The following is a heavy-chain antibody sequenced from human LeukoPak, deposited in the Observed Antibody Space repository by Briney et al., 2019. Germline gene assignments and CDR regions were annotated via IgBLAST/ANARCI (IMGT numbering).Heavy chain of an antibody. D-gene: IGHD1-26*01. CDR3: ANLPYSGSYYGYAFDI. J-gene: IGHJ3*02. CDR1: GFTFSSHG. Sequence: PGGSLRLSCAGSGFTFSSHGMNWVRHAPGKGLEWISYIKSTGDITYYADSVKGRFTISRDNSKNTLYLQMNSLRAEDTALYYCANLPYSGSYYGYAFDIWGQGTMVTVSS. V-gene: IGHV3-48*01. CDR2: IKSTGDIT.